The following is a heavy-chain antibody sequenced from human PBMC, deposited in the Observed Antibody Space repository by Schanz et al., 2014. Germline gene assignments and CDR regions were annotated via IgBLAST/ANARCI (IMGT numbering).Heavy chain of an antibody. CDR3: AATTILAD. J-gene: IGHJ4*02. Sequence: QVQLVESGGGLVKPGGSLRLSCAASGFSFSSYSMRWVRQAPGKGLELIAYISSGGTTIYHADSVKCRFTISRDNAKSSLYLQMNSLRDEDTAVYYCAATTILADWGQGTLVAVSS. V-gene: IGHV3-11*04. D-gene: IGHD3-3*01. CDR1: GFSFSSYS. CDR2: ISSGGTTI.